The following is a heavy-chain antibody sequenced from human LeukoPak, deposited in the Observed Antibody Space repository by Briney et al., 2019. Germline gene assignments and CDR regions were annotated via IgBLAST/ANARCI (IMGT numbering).Heavy chain of an antibody. CDR1: GGSFSGYY. CDR2: INHSGST. CDR3: ARGQGSWYGYYFDY. Sequence: SETLSLTCAVYGGSFSGYYWSWIRQPPGKGLEWIGEINHSGSTNYNPSLKSRVTIPVDTSKNQFSLKLSSVTAADTAVYYCARGQGSWYGYYFDYWGQGTLVTVSS. J-gene: IGHJ4*02. D-gene: IGHD6-13*01. V-gene: IGHV4-34*01.